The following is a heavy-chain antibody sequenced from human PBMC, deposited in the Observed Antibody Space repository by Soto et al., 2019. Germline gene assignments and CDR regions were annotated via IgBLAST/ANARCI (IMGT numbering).Heavy chain of an antibody. CDR3: ARHWQQLPYFDY. CDR1: GGSISSYY. J-gene: IGHJ4*02. D-gene: IGHD6-13*01. Sequence: SETLSLTCTVSGGSISSYYWSWIRQPPGKGLEWIGYIYYSGSTNYNPSLKSRVTISVDTSKNQFSLKLSSVTAADTAVYYCARHWQQLPYFDYWGQGTLVTVSS. CDR2: IYYSGST. V-gene: IGHV4-59*08.